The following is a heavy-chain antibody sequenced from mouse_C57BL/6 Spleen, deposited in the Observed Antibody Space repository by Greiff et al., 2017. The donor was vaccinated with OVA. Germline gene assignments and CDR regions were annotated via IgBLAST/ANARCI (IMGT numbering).Heavy chain of an antibody. CDR3: ARFLITTVVAYDY. Sequence: VQLQQSVAELVRPGASVKLSCTASGFNIKNTYMHWVKQRPEQGLEWIGRIDPANGNTIYAPKFQGKATITADTSSNTAYLQLSSLTSEDTAIYYCARFLITTVVAYDYWGQGTTLTVSS. V-gene: IGHV14-3*01. CDR2: IDPANGNT. J-gene: IGHJ2*01. D-gene: IGHD1-1*01. CDR1: GFNIKNTY.